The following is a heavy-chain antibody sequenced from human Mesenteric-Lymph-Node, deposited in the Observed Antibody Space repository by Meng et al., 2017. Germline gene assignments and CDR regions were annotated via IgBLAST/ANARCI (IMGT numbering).Heavy chain of an antibody. D-gene: IGHD3-10*01. V-gene: IGHV5-51*01. CDR3: ARAGIDVLLWFGETYAFDI. CDR2: IYPGDSDT. CDR1: GYSFTSYW. J-gene: IGHJ3*02. Sequence: KVSCKGSGYSFTSYWIGWVRQMPGKGLEWMGIIYPGDSDTRYSPSFQGQVTISADKSISTAYMELSRLRSDDTAVYYCARAGIDVLLWFGETYAFDIWGQGTMVTVSS.